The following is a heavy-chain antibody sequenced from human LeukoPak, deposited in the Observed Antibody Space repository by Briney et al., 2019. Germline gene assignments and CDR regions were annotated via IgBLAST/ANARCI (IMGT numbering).Heavy chain of an antibody. V-gene: IGHV4-59*08. CDR1: GGSISTHY. CDR2: GYYSGIT. D-gene: IGHD2-15*01. CDR3: ARSRGLAGAATVIDF. Sequence: SETLSLTCTVSGGSISTHYWTFIRQPPGKGLEWIGYGYYSGITDYSPSLKSRVTISVDTSKNQFSLNLNSVTAADTAVYYCARSRGLAGAATVIDFWGQGILITVSS. J-gene: IGHJ4*02.